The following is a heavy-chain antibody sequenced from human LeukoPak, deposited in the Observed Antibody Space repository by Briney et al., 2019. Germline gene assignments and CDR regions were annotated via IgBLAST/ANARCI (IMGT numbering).Heavy chain of an antibody. Sequence: ASVKVSCKASGYTFTGYYMHWVRQAPGQGLEWMGWINPNSGGTNYAQKVQGRVTMTSAPSISPAYMELSRLRSDDTAVYYCARGAYCGGDCWVYFDYWGQGTLVTVSS. J-gene: IGHJ4*02. D-gene: IGHD2-21*02. CDR3: ARGAYCGGDCWVYFDY. V-gene: IGHV1-2*02. CDR2: INPNSGGT. CDR1: GYTFTGYY.